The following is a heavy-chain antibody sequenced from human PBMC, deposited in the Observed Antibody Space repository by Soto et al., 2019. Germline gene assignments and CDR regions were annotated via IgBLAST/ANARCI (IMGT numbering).Heavy chain of an antibody. CDR2: IYPGDSDT. CDR1: GDSVTSYW. CDR3: ARHRPLPRPPRYYYMAV. V-gene: IGHV5-51*01. Sequence: GAALKSSGEGSGDSVTSYWIGWVRQMPGKGLEWMGIIYPGDSDTRYSPSFQGQVTISADKSISTAYLQWSSLKASDTAMYYCARHRPLPRPPRYYYMAVWGKGTTVTVSS. J-gene: IGHJ6*03.